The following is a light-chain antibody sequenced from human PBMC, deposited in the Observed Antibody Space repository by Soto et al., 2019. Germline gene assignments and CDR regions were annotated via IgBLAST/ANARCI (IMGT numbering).Light chain of an antibody. CDR3: HQYGSTLAT. CDR1: QSVSSSF. Sequence: EIVLTQSPGTLSLSPGERATLSCRASQSVSSSFLAWYQQKPGQAPRLLIYGASSRATGIPDRFSGSGSGTDFTLTISRREPEDFAVYYCHQYGSTLATFGQGTKVEIK. CDR2: GAS. J-gene: IGKJ1*01. V-gene: IGKV3-20*01.